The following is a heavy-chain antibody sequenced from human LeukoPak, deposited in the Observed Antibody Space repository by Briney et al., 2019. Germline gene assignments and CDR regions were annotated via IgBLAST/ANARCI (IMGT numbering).Heavy chain of an antibody. J-gene: IGHJ4*02. V-gene: IGHV1-2*04. CDR2: INPNSGGT. Sequence: ASVKVSCKASGYTFTGYYMHWVRQAPGQGLEWMGWINPNSGGTNYAQKFQGWVTMTRDTSISTAYMELSRLRSDDTAVYYCARGGRSVVVTTLYYFDYWGQGTLVTVSS. CDR3: ARGGRSVVVTTLYYFDY. D-gene: IGHD3-22*01. CDR1: GYTFTGYY.